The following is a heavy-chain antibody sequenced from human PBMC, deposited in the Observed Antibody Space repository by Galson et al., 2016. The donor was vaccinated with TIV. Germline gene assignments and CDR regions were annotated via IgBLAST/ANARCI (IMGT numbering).Heavy chain of an antibody. CDR1: GFTFSNYA. V-gene: IGHV3-23*01. CDR3: AKDLDSPGYFVGSTE. J-gene: IGHJ4*02. D-gene: IGHD3-9*01. Sequence: SLRLSCAASGFTFSNYAMNWVRQAPGKGLEWVSTIGTDADRTHYADSVKGRFTISRDNSKSTLYLQMNNVRAEDTALYHCAKDLDSPGYFVGSTEWGQGTLVTVSS. CDR2: IGTDADRT.